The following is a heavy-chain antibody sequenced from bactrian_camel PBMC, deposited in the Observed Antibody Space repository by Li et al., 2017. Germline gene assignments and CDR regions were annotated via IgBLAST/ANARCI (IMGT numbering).Heavy chain of an antibody. CDR2: IDNHGSV. J-gene: IGHJ4*01. CDR3: AADLVDRWFERLG. CDR1: ASTYYSNC. D-gene: IGHD4*01. V-gene: IGHV3S53*01. Sequence: HVQLVESGGGSVQPGGSLRLSCVTSASTYYSNCMAWFRQAPGKEREVVATIDNHGSVSFQRSVLGRFTISKDNAKNTLYLQMDRLKSEDTAMYYCAADLVDRWFERLGRGQGTQVTVS.